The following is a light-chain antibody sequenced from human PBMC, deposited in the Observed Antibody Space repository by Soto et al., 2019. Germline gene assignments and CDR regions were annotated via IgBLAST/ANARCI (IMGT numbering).Light chain of an antibody. Sequence: EIVLTQSLCTLSLSPGERATLSCRDSQSVSSSYLAWYQQKPGQAPRLLIYGASSRATGIPDRFSGSGSGTDFTLTISRLEPEDFAVYYCQQYGSSPITFGQVTRLEI. V-gene: IGKV3-20*01. CDR1: QSVSSSY. CDR3: QQYGSSPIT. CDR2: GAS. J-gene: IGKJ5*01.